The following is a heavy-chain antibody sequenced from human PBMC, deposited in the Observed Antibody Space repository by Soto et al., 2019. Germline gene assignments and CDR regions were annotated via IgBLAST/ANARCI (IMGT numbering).Heavy chain of an antibody. CDR3: ARGGFSYGTGIEH. J-gene: IGHJ5*02. V-gene: IGHV3-7*01. CDR2: KKQDGSEE. Sequence: GGALRLSCAASGFSISRYCMSWVRQAPGKGLEWVADKKQDGSEEYYVDSVKGRFTVSRDNAKNSVYLQLTSLRVEDTALYYCARGGFSYGTGIEHWGQGALVTVSS. CDR1: GFSISRYC. D-gene: IGHD5-18*01.